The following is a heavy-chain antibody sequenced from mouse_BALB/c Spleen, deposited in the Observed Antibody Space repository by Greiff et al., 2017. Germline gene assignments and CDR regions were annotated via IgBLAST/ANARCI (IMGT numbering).Heavy chain of an antibody. CDR1: GFDFSRYW. V-gene: IGHV4-1*02. CDR3: ARPDYDYDLYYAMDY. Sequence: EVKLMESGGGLVQPGGSLKLSCAASGFDFSRYWMSWVRQAPGKGLEWIGEINPDSSTINYTPSLKDKFIISRDNAKNTLYLQMSKVRSEDTALYYCARPDYDYDLYYAMDYWGQGTSVTVSS. D-gene: IGHD2-4*01. J-gene: IGHJ4*01. CDR2: INPDSSTI.